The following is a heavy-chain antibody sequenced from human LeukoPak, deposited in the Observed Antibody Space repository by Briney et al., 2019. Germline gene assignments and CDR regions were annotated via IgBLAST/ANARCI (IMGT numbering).Heavy chain of an antibody. CDR2: IYSGGST. CDR3: AREAYSYGFRGAFDI. D-gene: IGHD5-18*01. CDR1: GFTVSSNY. J-gene: IGHJ3*02. Sequence: GGSLRLSCAASGFTVSSNYMSWVRQAPGKGLEWASVIYSGGSTYYADSVKGRFTISRDNSKNTLYLQMNSLRAEDTAVYYCAREAYSYGFRGAFDIWGQGTMVTVSS. V-gene: IGHV3-66*01.